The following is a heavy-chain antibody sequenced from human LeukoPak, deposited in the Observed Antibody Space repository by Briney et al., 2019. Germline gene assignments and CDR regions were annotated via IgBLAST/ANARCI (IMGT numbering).Heavy chain of an antibody. CDR2: IYYSGST. CDR1: GGSISSYY. V-gene: IGHV4-59*08. Sequence: SETLSLTCTVSGGSISSYYWSWIRRPPGKGLGWIGYIYYSGSTNYNPSLKSRVTISVDTSKNQFSLKLSSVTAADTAVYYCARIGYSGYEDYWGQGTLVTVSS. D-gene: IGHD5-12*01. J-gene: IGHJ4*02. CDR3: ARIGYSGYEDY.